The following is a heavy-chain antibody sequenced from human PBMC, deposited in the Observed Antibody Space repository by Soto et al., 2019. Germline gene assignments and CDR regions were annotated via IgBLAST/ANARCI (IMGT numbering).Heavy chain of an antibody. V-gene: IGHV3-7*03. CDR3: ARAIVMVAFDI. CDR1: GFTFSSYW. CDR2: IKQDGSEK. D-gene: IGHD3-16*02. Sequence: GGSLRLSCAASGFTFSSYWMSWVRQAPGKGLEWVANIKQDGSEKYYADSVKGRFTISRDNAKNSLYLQMNSLRAEDTAVYYCARAIVMVAFDIWGQGTMVTVSS. J-gene: IGHJ3*02.